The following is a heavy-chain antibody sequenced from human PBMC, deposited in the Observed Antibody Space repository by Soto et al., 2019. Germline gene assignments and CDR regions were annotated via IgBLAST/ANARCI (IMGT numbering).Heavy chain of an antibody. D-gene: IGHD2-15*01. CDR3: AKDSRKYCICGSCHSESWFDP. CDR1: GFTFSSYG. CDR2: ISYDGSNK. Sequence: GGSLRLSCAASGFTFSSYGMHWVRQAPGKGLEWVAVISYDGSNKYYADSVKGRFTISRDNSKNTLYLQMNSLRAEDTAVYYCAKDSRKYCICGSCHSESWFDPWGQGTLVTVSS. J-gene: IGHJ5*02. V-gene: IGHV3-30*18.